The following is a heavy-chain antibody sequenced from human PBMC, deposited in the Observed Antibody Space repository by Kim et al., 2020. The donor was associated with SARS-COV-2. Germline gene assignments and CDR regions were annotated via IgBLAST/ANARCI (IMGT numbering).Heavy chain of an antibody. D-gene: IGHD2-2*01. CDR3: ARDGPYCSSTSCYDY. V-gene: IGHV3-11*04. CDR1: GFTFSDYY. CDR2: ISSSGSTI. Sequence: GGSLRLSCAASGFTFSDYYMSWIRQAPGKGLEWVSYISSSGSTIYYADSVKGRFTISRDNAKNSLYLQMNSLRAEDTAVYYCARDGPYCSSTSCYDYWGQGTLVTVSS. J-gene: IGHJ4*02.